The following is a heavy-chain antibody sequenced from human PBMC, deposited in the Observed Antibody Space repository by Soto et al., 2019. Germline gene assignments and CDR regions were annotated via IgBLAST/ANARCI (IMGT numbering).Heavy chain of an antibody. CDR3: ASGYCSSSSCYREDYYYYGMDV. V-gene: IGHV1-69*01. Sequence: QVQLVQSGAEVKKPGSSVKVSCKASGGTFSSYAINWVRQAPGQGLEWMGGIMPIFGTANYAQKCQDRVTMTADDSTSTSYMELSSLRSEDSAVYYCASGYCSSSSCYREDYYYYGMDVWGQGTTVTVSS. CDR1: GGTFSSYA. D-gene: IGHD2-2*02. CDR2: IMPIFGTA. J-gene: IGHJ6*02.